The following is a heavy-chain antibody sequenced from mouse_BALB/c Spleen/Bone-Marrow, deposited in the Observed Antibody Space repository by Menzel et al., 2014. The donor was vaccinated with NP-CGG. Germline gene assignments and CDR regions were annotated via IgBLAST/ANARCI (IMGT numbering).Heavy chain of an antibody. Sequence: VKLQESGAELVKPGASVKLSCKASGYTFTSYYMYWVKQRPGQGLEWIGEINPSNGGTNFNEKFKSRATLTVDKSSSTAYMQLSSLTSEDSAVNYCTRLPPWGQGTSVTVSS. CDR2: INPSNGGT. D-gene: IGHD5-1*01. J-gene: IGHJ4*01. CDR3: TRLPP. V-gene: IGHV1S81*02. CDR1: GYTFTSYY.